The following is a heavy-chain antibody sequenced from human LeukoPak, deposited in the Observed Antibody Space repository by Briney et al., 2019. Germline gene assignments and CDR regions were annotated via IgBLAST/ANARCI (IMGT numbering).Heavy chain of an antibody. CDR1: GYTFTSYG. D-gene: IGHD3-3*01. CDR3: ARNGRFGYDFPSGDFDY. Sequence: GASVKVSCKASGYTFTSYGISWVRQAPGQGLEWMGWISAYNGNTNYAQKLQGRVTMTTDTSTSTAYMELRSLRSDDTAVYYCARNGRFGYDFPSGDFDYWGQGTLVTVSS. V-gene: IGHV1-18*01. J-gene: IGHJ4*02. CDR2: ISAYNGNT.